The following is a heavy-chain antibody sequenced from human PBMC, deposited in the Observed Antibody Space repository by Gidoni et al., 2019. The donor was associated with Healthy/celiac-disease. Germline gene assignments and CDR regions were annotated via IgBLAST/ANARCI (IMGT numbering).Heavy chain of an antibody. V-gene: IGHV4-39*01. CDR1: GGSLSSRSYY. J-gene: IGHJ4*02. CDR2: IYYSGST. Sequence: QLQLQESGPGLVKPSETLSLTCPVSGGSLSSRSYYWGWIRQPPGKGLEWIGSIYYSGSTYYNPSLKSRVTISVDTSKNQFSLKLSSVTAADTAVYYCARMSSSPGGWGQGTLVTVSS. CDR3: ARMSSSPGG. D-gene: IGHD6-6*01.